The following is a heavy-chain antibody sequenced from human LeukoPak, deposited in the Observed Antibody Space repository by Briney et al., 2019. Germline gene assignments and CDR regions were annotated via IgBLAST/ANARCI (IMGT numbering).Heavy chain of an antibody. J-gene: IGHJ4*02. CDR1: GGTFSTYA. V-gene: IGHV1-69*01. Sequence: SVKVSCKASGGTFSTYAISWVRQAPGQGLEWMGGIIPIFGTANYAQKFQGRVTITAAESTSTAYMELSSLRSEDTAVYYCARAAYSSSYAAGYWGQGTLVTVSS. D-gene: IGHD6-6*01. CDR3: ARAAYSSSYAAGY. CDR2: IIPIFGTA.